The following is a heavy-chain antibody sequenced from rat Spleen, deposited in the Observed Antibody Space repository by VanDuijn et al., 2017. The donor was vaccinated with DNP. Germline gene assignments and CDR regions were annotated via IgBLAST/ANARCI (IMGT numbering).Heavy chain of an antibody. CDR2: ITGSGGST. D-gene: IGHD1-11*01. Sequence: EVQLVESGGGLAQPGRSLKLSCAASGFTFSNYGMAWVRQGPTKGLEWVTSITGSGGSTFYRDSVKGRFTISRDNAESTLYLQMDSLRSEDTATYYCTTRGTTGTSDYWGQGVMVTVSS. V-gene: IGHV5-19*01. CDR1: GFTFSNYG. J-gene: IGHJ2*01. CDR3: TTRGTTGTSDY.